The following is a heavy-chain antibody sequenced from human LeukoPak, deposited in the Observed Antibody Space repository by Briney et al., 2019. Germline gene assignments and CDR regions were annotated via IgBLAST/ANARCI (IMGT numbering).Heavy chain of an antibody. CDR1: GYTFTSYD. D-gene: IGHD2-21*02. CDR2: MSPNSGDT. V-gene: IGHV1-8*01. CDR3: AKDWRDWYSDY. Sequence: ASVKVSCKASGYTFTSYDFNWVRQATGQRPEWMGWMSPNSGDTGYAQKFQDRVTMTRNTSISTAYMELSSLRSDDTAVYYCAKDWRDWYSDYWGQGTLVTVSS. J-gene: IGHJ4*02.